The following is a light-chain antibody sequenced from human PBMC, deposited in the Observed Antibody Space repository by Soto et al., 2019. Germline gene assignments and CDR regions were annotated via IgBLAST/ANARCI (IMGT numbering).Light chain of an antibody. V-gene: IGKV3-11*01. CDR3: QQRDSWPLT. CDR1: QSVSSY. J-gene: IGKJ3*01. Sequence: EIVLSQPACTLSLSPVERSTLSCRASQSVSSYLTWYQQKPGQAPRLLIYDSSTRATGIPARFSGSGSGTDFTLTISSLEPEDFAVYYCQQRDSWPLTFGPGTKVDIK. CDR2: DSS.